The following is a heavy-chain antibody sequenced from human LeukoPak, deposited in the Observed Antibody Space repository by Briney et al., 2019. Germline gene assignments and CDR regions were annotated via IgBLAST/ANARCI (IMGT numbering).Heavy chain of an antibody. Sequence: GGSLRLSCAASGFTFSRYWMSWVRQVPRKGLEWVANIKQDGGEKYSVDSVKGRFTISRDNAKNSLYLQMNSLRAEDTAVYYCARELLGHGYNSGDFDYWGQGTLVTVSS. CDR1: GFTFSRYW. CDR3: ARELLGHGYNSGDFDY. J-gene: IGHJ4*02. D-gene: IGHD5-24*01. V-gene: IGHV3-7*01. CDR2: IKQDGGEK.